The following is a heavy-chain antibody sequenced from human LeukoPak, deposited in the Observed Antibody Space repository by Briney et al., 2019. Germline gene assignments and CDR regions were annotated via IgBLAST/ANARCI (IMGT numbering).Heavy chain of an antibody. CDR2: IYYSGST. CDR3: ARDRSSYAKGHYDY. J-gene: IGHJ4*01. D-gene: IGHD6-6*01. V-gene: IGHV4-59*12. Sequence: SETLSLTCTVSGGSISSYYWSWIRQPPGKGLEWIGYIYYSGSTNYNPSLKSRVTISVDTSKNQFSLKVTSVTAADTAVYYCARDRSSYAKGHYDYWGQGTLVTVSS. CDR1: GGSISSYY.